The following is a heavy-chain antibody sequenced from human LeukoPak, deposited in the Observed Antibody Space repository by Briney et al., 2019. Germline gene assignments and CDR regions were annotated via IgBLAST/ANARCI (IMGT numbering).Heavy chain of an antibody. Sequence: GGSLRLSCSAPGFTFSDYDMNWVRQAPGKGLEWVSSISYLSSHVYYGDSVKGRFSISRDNAKNSLYLQMNSLGAEDTAIYYCGRAFPPLRTSSAGDLWGQGILVTVSS. CDR2: ISYLSSHV. J-gene: IGHJ4*02. CDR1: GFTFSDYD. CDR3: GRAFPPLRTSSAGDL. V-gene: IGHV3-21*01. D-gene: IGHD3-16*01.